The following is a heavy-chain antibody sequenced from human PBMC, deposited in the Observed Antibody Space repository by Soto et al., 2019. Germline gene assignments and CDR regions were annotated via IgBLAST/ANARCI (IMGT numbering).Heavy chain of an antibody. Sequence: PGGSLRLSCAASGFSFSNYAMNWVRQAPGKGLEWVSAISAGGSNTNYADSVKGRFTISSDNSKNTLYLQMNGLRADDTAVYYCAKEYSTPFDYWGQGTPVTVSS. CDR1: GFSFSNYA. CDR2: ISAGGSNT. D-gene: IGHD6-13*01. V-gene: IGHV3-23*01. CDR3: AKEYSTPFDY. J-gene: IGHJ4*02.